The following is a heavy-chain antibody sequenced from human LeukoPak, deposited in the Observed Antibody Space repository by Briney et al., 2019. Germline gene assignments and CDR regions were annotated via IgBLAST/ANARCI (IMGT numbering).Heavy chain of an antibody. CDR3: ARARGYSGYASLYY. Sequence: GGSLRHSCAASGFTFSSYAMHWVRQAPGKGLEWVADISYDGSNKYYADSVKGRFTISRDNSKNTLYLQMNSLRAEDTAVYYCARARGYSGYASLYYWGQGTLVTVSS. CDR2: ISYDGSNK. D-gene: IGHD5-12*01. V-gene: IGHV3-30-3*01. J-gene: IGHJ4*02. CDR1: GFTFSSYA.